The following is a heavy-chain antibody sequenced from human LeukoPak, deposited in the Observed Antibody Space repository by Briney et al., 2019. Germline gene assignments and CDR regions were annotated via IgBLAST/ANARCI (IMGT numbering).Heavy chain of an antibody. Sequence: ASAKVSCKASGYTFTSYDINWVRQATGQGLEWMGWMNPNSGNTGYAQKFQGRVTMTRNTSISTAYMELSSLRSEDTAVYYCAGRFRAVAGFNWFDPWGQGTLVTVSS. CDR2: MNPNSGNT. D-gene: IGHD6-19*01. J-gene: IGHJ5*02. CDR3: AGRFRAVAGFNWFDP. CDR1: GYTFTSYD. V-gene: IGHV1-8*01.